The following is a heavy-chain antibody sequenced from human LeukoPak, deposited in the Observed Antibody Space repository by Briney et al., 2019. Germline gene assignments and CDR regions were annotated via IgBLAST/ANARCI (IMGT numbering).Heavy chain of an antibody. J-gene: IGHJ4*02. CDR3: ARDLSEKYSIDY. D-gene: IGHD2/OR15-2a*01. Sequence: GGSLRLSCAASGFTFSSYWMHWVRQAPGKGLAWVSRINSDGSSTSYADSVKGRFTISRDNAKSTLSLQMNSLRPEDTAVYFCARDLSEKYSIDYWGRGTLVTVSS. CDR2: INSDGSST. V-gene: IGHV3-74*01. CDR1: GFTFSSYW.